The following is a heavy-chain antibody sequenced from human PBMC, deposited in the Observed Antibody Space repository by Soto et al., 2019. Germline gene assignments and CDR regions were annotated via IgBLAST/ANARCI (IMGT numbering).Heavy chain of an antibody. V-gene: IGHV1-8*01. CDR1: GYTFTSYD. J-gene: IGHJ4*02. Sequence: QVQLVQSGAEVKKPGASVKVSCKASGYTFTSYDINWVRQATGQGLEWMGWMNPNSGNTGYAQKFQGRVTMTRNTSIRTAYMELCRLRSEDTAVYHRARTLYRDNVDYWGQGTLVTVSS. CDR3: ARTLYRDNVDY. CDR2: MNPNSGNT. D-gene: IGHD4-17*01.